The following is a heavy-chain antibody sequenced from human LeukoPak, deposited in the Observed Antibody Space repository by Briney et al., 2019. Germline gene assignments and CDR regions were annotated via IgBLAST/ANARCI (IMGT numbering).Heavy chain of an antibody. V-gene: IGHV3-48*03. D-gene: IGHD6-19*01. CDR2: ISSSGSTI. J-gene: IGHJ4*02. CDR1: GFTLSSYD. CDR3: ARGQCLARGTFDY. Sequence: GGSLRLSCAASGFTLSSYDMNWVRQAPGKGLEWVSYISSSGSTIYYADSVKGRFTISRENAKNSLYLQMNRLRAEDTAVYYWARGQCLARGTFDYWGQGTLVTVSS.